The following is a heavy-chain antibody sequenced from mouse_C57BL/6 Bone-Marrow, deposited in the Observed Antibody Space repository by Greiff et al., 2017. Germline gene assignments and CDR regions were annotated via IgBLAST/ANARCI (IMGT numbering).Heavy chain of an antibody. D-gene: IGHD1-1*01. CDR3: ARPGVVPYGAWFAY. CDR2: IYPRSGNT. J-gene: IGHJ3*01. CDR1: GYTFTNYG. Sequence: QVQLQQSGAELARPGASVKLSCKASGYTFTNYGISWVKQRTGQGLEWIGEIYPRSGNTYYNEKFKGKATLTADKSSSTAYMELRSLTSEDSAVYFCARPGVVPYGAWFAYWGQGTLVTVSA. V-gene: IGHV1-81*01.